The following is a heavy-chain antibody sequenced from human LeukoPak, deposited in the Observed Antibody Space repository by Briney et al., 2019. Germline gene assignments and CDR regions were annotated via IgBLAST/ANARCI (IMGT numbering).Heavy chain of an antibody. CDR1: GGSISSYY. J-gene: IGHJ4*02. D-gene: IGHD6-19*01. CDR3: ATKGGGWDTPHHFDY. Sequence: SETLSLTCTVSGGSISSYYWSWIRQPAGKGLEWIGRIYTSGSTNYNPSLKSRVTMSVDTSKNQFSLKLSSVTAADTAVYYCATKGGGWDTPHHFDYWGQGTLVTVSS. V-gene: IGHV4-4*07. CDR2: IYTSGST.